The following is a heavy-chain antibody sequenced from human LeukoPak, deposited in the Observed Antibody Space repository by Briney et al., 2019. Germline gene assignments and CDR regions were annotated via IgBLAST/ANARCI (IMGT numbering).Heavy chain of an antibody. CDR1: GYTFTGYY. CDR3: ARDQRGYGDYSDY. D-gene: IGHD4-17*01. Sequence: ASVKVSCKASGYTFTGYYMHWVRQAPGQGLEWMGWINPNSGGTNYAQKFQGRVTMTRDTSISTAYMELSRLRSDDTAVCCCARDQRGYGDYSDYWGQGTLVTVSS. CDR2: INPNSGGT. J-gene: IGHJ4*02. V-gene: IGHV1-2*02.